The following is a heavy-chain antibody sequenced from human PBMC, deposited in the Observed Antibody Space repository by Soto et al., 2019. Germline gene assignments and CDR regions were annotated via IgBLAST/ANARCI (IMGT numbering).Heavy chain of an antibody. J-gene: IGHJ3*02. V-gene: IGHV3-11*01. CDR3: ARDWCGGDCYAFDI. D-gene: IGHD2-21*01. Sequence: GGSLSLSCPASGFTFSDNYMSWIRQPPGKGLEWVSYISSSGSTIYYADSVKGRFTISRDNAKNSLYLQMNSLRAEDTAVYYCARDWCGGDCYAFDIWGQGTMVTVSS. CDR2: ISSSGSTI. CDR1: GFTFSDNY.